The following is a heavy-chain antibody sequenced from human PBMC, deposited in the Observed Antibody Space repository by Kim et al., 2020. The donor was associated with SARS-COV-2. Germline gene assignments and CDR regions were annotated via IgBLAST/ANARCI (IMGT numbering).Heavy chain of an antibody. CDR3: ARDGTAGCGGDCYSLDY. CDR2: IWYDGSNK. D-gene: IGHD2-21*02. J-gene: IGHJ4*02. V-gene: IGHV3-33*01. Sequence: GGSLRHSCAASGFTFSSYGMHWVRQAPGKGLEWVAVIWYDGSNKYYADSVKGRFTISRDNSKNTLFLQMNSLRAEDTAVYYCARDGTAGCGGDCYSLDYWGQGTLVTVSS. CDR1: GFTFSSYG.